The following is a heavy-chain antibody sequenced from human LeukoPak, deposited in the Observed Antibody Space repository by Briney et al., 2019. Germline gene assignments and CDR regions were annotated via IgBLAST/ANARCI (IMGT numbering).Heavy chain of an antibody. J-gene: IGHJ4*02. CDR3: ARARGNYLPYFDY. CDR1: GFTFSNYW. Sequence: GGSLRLSCAASGFTFSNYWMHWVRQAPGKGLVWVSHISSDGSTTNYADSVKGRFTISRDDAKNTLYLQMNGLRAADTAVYYCARARGNYLPYFDYWGQGSLVTVSS. CDR2: ISSDGSTT. D-gene: IGHD1-26*01. V-gene: IGHV3-74*01.